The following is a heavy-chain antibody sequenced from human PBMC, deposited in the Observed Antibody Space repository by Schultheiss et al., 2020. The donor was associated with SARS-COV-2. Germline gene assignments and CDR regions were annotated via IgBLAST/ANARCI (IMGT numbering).Heavy chain of an antibody. D-gene: IGHD3-10*01. V-gene: IGHV3-7*01. CDR3: ANWGGEEGDY. CDR2: IKQDGSEK. J-gene: IGHJ4*02. CDR1: GFTFSNSD. Sequence: GGSLRLSCAASGFTFSNSDMNWVRQAPGKGLEWVANIKQDGSEKYYVDSVKGRFTISRDNAKNSLYLRMNSLRAEDTAVYYCANWGGEEGDYWGQGTLVTVSS.